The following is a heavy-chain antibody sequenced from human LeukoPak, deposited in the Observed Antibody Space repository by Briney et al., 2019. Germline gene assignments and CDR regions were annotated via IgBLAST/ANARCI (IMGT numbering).Heavy chain of an antibody. D-gene: IGHD2-15*01. CDR2: ISYDGSNK. CDR3: AKIPSVVVAATRDDAFDI. Sequence: GRSLRLSCAASGLTFSSYGMHWVRQAPGKGLEWVAVISYDGSNKYYADSVKGRFTISRDNSKNTLYLQMNSLRAEDTAVYYCAKIPSVVVAATRDDAFDIWGQGTMVTVSS. V-gene: IGHV3-30*18. CDR1: GLTFSSYG. J-gene: IGHJ3*02.